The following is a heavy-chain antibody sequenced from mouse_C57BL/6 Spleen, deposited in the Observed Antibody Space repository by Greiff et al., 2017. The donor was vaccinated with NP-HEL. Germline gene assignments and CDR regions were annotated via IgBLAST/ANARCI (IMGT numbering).Heavy chain of an antibody. CDR2: IYPGDGDS. V-gene: IGHV1-80*01. Sequence: QVQLQQSGAELVKPGASVKISCKASGYAFSSYWMNWVKQRPGKGLEWIGQIYPGDGDSNYNGKFKGKATVTADKSSSTAYMQLSSLTSEDSAVYFCARRAAQDFDDWGQGTTLTVSS. D-gene: IGHD3-2*02. CDR1: GYAFSSYW. CDR3: ARRAAQDFDD. J-gene: IGHJ2*01.